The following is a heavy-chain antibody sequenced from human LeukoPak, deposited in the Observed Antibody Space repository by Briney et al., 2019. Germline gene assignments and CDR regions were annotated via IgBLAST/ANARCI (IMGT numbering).Heavy chain of an antibody. D-gene: IGHD5-12*01. V-gene: IGHV4-30-4*08. Sequence: PSETLSLTCTVSGGSISSGDYYWSWIRQPPGKGLEWIGYIYYSGSTYYNPSLKSRVTISVDTSKNQFSLKLSSVTAADTAVYYCARESVDIVATSGGDFDYWGQGTLVTVSS. CDR3: ARESVDIVATSGGDFDY. J-gene: IGHJ4*02. CDR1: GGSISSGDYY. CDR2: IYYSGST.